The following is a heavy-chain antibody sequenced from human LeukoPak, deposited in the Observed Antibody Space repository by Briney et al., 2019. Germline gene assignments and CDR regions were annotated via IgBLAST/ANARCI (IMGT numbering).Heavy chain of an antibody. CDR3: ARAYDILTGRDY. V-gene: IGHV1-46*01. Sequence: ASVTVSCKASGYTFTIYYMHWVRQAPGQGLEWMGIINPSGGSTSYAQKFQGRVTMTRDTSTSTVYMELSSLRSEDTAVYYCARAYDILTGRDYWGQGTLVTVSS. D-gene: IGHD3-9*01. J-gene: IGHJ4*02. CDR2: INPSGGST. CDR1: GYTFTIYY.